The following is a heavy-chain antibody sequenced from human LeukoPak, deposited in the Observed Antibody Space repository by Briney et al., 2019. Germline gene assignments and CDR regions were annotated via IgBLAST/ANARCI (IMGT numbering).Heavy chain of an antibody. Sequence: PSQTLSLTCTVSGGSISSGGYYWSWIRQPPGKGLEWIGYIYHSGSTYYNPSLKSRVTISVDRSKNQFSLKLSSVTAADTAVYYCARTAGPKGAFDIWGQGTMVTVSS. D-gene: IGHD3-10*01. CDR2: IYHSGST. CDR3: ARTAGPKGAFDI. J-gene: IGHJ3*02. CDR1: GGSISSGGYY. V-gene: IGHV4-30-2*01.